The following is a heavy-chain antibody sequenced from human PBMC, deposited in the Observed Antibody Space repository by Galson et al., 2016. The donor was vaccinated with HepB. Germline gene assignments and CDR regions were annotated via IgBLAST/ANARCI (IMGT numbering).Heavy chain of an antibody. CDR3: ARDLVEMATIGILDS. CDR2: ISYAGSVK. CDR1: GFTFDDYA. V-gene: IGHV3-30*03. J-gene: IGHJ4*02. D-gene: IGHD5-24*01. Sequence: SLRLSCAASGFTFDDYAMHWVRQAPGKGLQWVALISYAGSVKNYAGPVEGRFTISRDNSKNTLYLQMNGLSREDTAIYYCARDLVEMATIGILDSWGQGTLVTASS.